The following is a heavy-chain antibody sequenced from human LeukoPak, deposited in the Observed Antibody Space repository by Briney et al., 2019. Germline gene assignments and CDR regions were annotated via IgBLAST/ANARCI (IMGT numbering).Heavy chain of an antibody. V-gene: IGHV1-3*01. D-gene: IGHD3-22*01. CDR1: GYTFTSYA. CDR3: ARDRGYSYYYDTSGYFDF. Sequence: ASVKVSCKASGYTFTSYAMHWVRQAPGQRLEWMGWINAGNGNTKYSRKFQGRVTITRDTSASTAYMELSSLRSEDTAVYYCARDRGYSYYYDTSGYFDFWGQGTLVTVSS. CDR2: INAGNGNT. J-gene: IGHJ4*02.